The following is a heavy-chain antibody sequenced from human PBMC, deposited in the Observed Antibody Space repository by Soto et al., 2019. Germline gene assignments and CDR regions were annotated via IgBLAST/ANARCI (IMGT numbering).Heavy chain of an antibody. J-gene: IGHJ5*02. V-gene: IGHV1-3*01. Sequence: ASVKVSCKASGYTFTSYSMHWVRQAPGQRLEWMGWINAGNGNTKYSQKFQGRVTITRDTSASTAYMELSSLRSEDTAVYYCALYDFWSGYQYNWFVPWGQGTLVTVSS. CDR1: GYTFTSYS. D-gene: IGHD3-3*01. CDR2: INAGNGNT. CDR3: ALYDFWSGYQYNWFVP.